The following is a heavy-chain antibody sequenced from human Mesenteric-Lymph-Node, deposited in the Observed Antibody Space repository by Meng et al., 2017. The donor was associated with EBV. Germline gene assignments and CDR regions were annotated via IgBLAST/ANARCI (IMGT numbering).Heavy chain of an antibody. Sequence: VRCQVSCPGLVEPSGTLSLTLFVSGGSISSSNWWSWVRQSPGKGLEWIGEIYHGGSTNYNPSLKSRVTMSVDKSQNQFSLKLTSVTAADRAIYYCARGEIVRGEWYFDLWGRGTLVTVSS. CDR3: ARGEIVRGEWYFDL. J-gene: IGHJ2*01. V-gene: IGHV4-4*02. CDR2: IYHGGST. D-gene: IGHD1-26*01. CDR1: GGSISSSNW.